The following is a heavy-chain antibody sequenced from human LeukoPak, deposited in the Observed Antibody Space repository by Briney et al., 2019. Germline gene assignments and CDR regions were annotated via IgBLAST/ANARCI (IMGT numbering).Heavy chain of an antibody. V-gene: IGHV3-30*19. Sequence: GGSLRLSCATSGFSLSRNGMHWVRQAPGQGLEWVAFILSDGSYEYYADSVKGRFTISRDTSRNTLFLQMNSLRTEDTAVYYCTRSSSWSAARRDAFDIWGQGTMVTVSS. D-gene: IGHD6-6*01. CDR1: GFSLSRNG. J-gene: IGHJ3*02. CDR2: ILSDGSYE. CDR3: TRSSSWSAARRDAFDI.